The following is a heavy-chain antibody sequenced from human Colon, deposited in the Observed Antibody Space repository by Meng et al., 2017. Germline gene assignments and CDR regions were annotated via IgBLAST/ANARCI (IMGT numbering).Heavy chain of an antibody. J-gene: IGHJ3*01. Sequence: GGSLRLSCAISGFNLFSHDMNWVRQAPGKGREWVASISSSGSTIHYGDSVKGRFTISRDNGKNSVFLQMNSLTAEDTAVYYCERDASGRYGPIEVWGQGTMVTVSS. D-gene: IGHD6-13*01. V-gene: IGHV3-48*03. CDR3: ERDASGRYGPIEV. CDR1: GFNLFSHD. CDR2: ISSSGSTI.